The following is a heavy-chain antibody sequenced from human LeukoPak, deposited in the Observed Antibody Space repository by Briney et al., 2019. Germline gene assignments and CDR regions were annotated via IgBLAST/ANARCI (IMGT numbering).Heavy chain of an antibody. V-gene: IGHV3-23*01. D-gene: IGHD3-22*01. J-gene: IGHJ4*02. CDR1: GFTFINYA. CDR3: AKDSEVYYDSSGYYDY. Sequence: GGSLRLSCAASGFTFINYAMSWVRQTPGPGLQLVSATVGGRPDTYHADSVRGRFTVSRDNSMNTLYLQMNSLRAEDTAVYYCAKDSEVYYDSSGYYDYWGQGTLVTVSS. CDR2: TVGGRPDT.